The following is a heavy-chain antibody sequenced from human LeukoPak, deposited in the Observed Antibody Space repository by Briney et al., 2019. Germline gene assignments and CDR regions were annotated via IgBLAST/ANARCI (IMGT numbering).Heavy chain of an antibody. Sequence: ASVKVSCKASGYTFTSNYMHWVRHAPGQGLEWMGIIDPSGGSTSYAQKFQGRVTMTRDTSTSTVYVELSSLRSEDTAMYYCARDNTTTGPFDYWGQGTLVTVSS. J-gene: IGHJ4*02. V-gene: IGHV1-46*01. CDR2: IDPSGGST. D-gene: IGHD1-1*01. CDR1: GYTFTSNY. CDR3: ARDNTTTGPFDY.